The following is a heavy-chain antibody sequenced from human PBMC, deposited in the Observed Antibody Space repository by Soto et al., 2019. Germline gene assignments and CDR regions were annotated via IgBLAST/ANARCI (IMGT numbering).Heavy chain of an antibody. D-gene: IGHD5-18*01. Sequence: GGSLRLSCAASGFTFSSYAMSWVRQAPGKGLEWVSAISGSGGSTYYADSVKGRFTISRDNSKNTLYLQMNRLRAEATAVYYCAKDLSPGYRYGSEPYYFDYWGQGTLVTVSS. CDR2: ISGSGGST. J-gene: IGHJ4*02. CDR1: GFTFSSYA. CDR3: AKDLSPGYRYGSEPYYFDY. V-gene: IGHV3-23*01.